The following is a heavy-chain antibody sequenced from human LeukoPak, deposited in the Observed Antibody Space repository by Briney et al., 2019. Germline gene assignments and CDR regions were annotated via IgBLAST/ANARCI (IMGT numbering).Heavy chain of an antibody. V-gene: IGHV4-39*01. CDR1: GDSISSSSYY. D-gene: IGHD3-22*01. Sequence: PSETLSLTCTVSGDSISSSSYYWGWIRQPPGKGLEWIGSIYYSGSTYYNPSLKSRVTISVDTSKNQFSLKLSSVTAADTAVYYCARPYYYDSSGYYQDAFDIWGQGTMVTVSS. J-gene: IGHJ3*02. CDR2: IYYSGST. CDR3: ARPYYYDSSGYYQDAFDI.